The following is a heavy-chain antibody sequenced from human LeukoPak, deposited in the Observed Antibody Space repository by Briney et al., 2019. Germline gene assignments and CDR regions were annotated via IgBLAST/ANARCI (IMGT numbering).Heavy chain of an antibody. D-gene: IGHD6-19*01. CDR1: GFTFSDYY. Sequence: PGGSLRLSCAASGFTFSDYYMSWIRQAPGKGLEWVSYISSSGSTIYYADPVKGRFTISRDNAKNSLYLQMNSLRAEDTAVYYCASNKYSSGWYEDYWGQGTLVTVSS. CDR3: ASNKYSSGWYEDY. J-gene: IGHJ4*02. V-gene: IGHV3-11*01. CDR2: ISSSGSTI.